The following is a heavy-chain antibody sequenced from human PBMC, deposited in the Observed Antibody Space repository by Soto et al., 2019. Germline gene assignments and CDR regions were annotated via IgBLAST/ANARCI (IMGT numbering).Heavy chain of an antibody. Sequence: PGGSLRLSCAASGFTFSSYAMSWVRQAPGKGLEWVSAISGSGGSTYYADSVKGRFTISRDNSKNTLYLQMNSLRAEDTAVYYCAKGGLIAARLDYYYYYMDVWGKGTTVTVSS. V-gene: IGHV3-23*01. CDR3: AKGGLIAARLDYYYYYMDV. CDR1: GFTFSSYA. CDR2: ISGSGGST. D-gene: IGHD6-6*01. J-gene: IGHJ6*03.